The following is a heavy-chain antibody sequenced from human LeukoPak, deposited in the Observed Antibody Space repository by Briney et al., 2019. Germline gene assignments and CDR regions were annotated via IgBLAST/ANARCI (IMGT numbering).Heavy chain of an antibody. Sequence: ASVKVSCKASGYTFTGYYIHWVRQAPGQGLEWMGWINPNNGGTNYAQKFQGRVTMARDTSISTAYMELNRLTSDDTAVYYCARDKYTGYETFDYWGQGTPVTVSS. CDR2: INPNNGGT. V-gene: IGHV1-2*02. D-gene: IGHD5-12*01. CDR1: GYTFTGYY. CDR3: ARDKYTGYETFDY. J-gene: IGHJ4*02.